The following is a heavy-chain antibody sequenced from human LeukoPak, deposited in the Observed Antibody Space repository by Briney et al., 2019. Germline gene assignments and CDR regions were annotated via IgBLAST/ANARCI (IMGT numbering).Heavy chain of an antibody. J-gene: IGHJ4*02. Sequence: GESLRLSCAASGFTFSSYSMNWVRQAPGKGLEWVSYISSSSSTIHYADSMKGRFTMSRDNAKNSVYLQMNSLRTEDTAMYFCVSTPAIRRLNFWGQGTLVTVSS. CDR3: VSTPAIRRLNF. D-gene: IGHD2-2*02. CDR2: ISSSSSTI. CDR1: GFTFSSYS. V-gene: IGHV3-48*04.